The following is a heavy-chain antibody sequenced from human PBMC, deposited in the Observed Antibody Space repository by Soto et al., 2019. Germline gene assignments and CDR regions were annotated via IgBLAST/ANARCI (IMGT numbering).Heavy chain of an antibody. V-gene: IGHV3-30*18. J-gene: IGHJ6*02. CDR2: ISYDGSNK. D-gene: IGHD1-1*01. CDR3: AKSLVGTYAANYYYAIDV. Sequence: QVQLVESGGGVVQPGRSLRLSCAASGFTFSSYGMHWVRQAPGKGLEWVAVISYDGSNKYYADSVKGRFTISRDNSKNTLDLQRNSLRAEDTAVYYGAKSLVGTYAANYYYAIDVWGQGTTVTVSS. CDR1: GFTFSSYG.